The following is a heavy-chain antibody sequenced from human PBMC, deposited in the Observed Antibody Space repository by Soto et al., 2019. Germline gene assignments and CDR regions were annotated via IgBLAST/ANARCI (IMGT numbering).Heavy chain of an antibody. CDR3: AKGTCTNGVCSADY. D-gene: IGHD2-8*01. V-gene: IGHV3-23*01. CDR2: ISGSGGTT. CDR1: GFSFSTYA. J-gene: IGHJ4*02. Sequence: EVQLLEAGGGLVQPGGSLRLSCAASGFSFSTYAMSWVRQAPGKGLEWVSTISGSGGTTYYADSVKGRFTFSSDNSKNTVFLQMNSLRAEDTAVYYCAKGTCTNGVCSADYWGQGTLVTVSS.